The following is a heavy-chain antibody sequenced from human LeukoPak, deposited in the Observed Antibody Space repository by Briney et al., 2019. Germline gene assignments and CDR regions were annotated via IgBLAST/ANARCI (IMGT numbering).Heavy chain of an antibody. CDR3: AKGAGGYSYGPEGWFDP. Sequence: GGSLRLSCAASGFTFSSYAMSWVRQAPGKGLEWVSAISGSGGSTYYADSVKGRFTIPRDNSKNTLYLQMNSLRAEDTAVYYCAKGAGGYSYGPEGWFDPWGQGTLVTVSS. J-gene: IGHJ5*02. CDR2: ISGSGGST. CDR1: GFTFSSYA. D-gene: IGHD5-18*01. V-gene: IGHV3-23*01.